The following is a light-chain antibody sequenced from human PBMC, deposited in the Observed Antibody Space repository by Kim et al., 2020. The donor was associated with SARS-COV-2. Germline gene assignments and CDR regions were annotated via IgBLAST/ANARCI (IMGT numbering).Light chain of an antibody. V-gene: IGLV1-51*01. CDR3: GTWDSSLSAPT. Sequence: QSVLTQPPSVSAAPGQKVTISCSGSYSNIENNYVSWYQQLPGTAPKLLIYDNNKRPSGIPDRFSGSKSGTSATLGITGLQTGDEADYYCGTWDSSLSAPTFGGGTQLTV. CDR1: YSNIENNY. CDR2: DNN. J-gene: IGLJ2*01.